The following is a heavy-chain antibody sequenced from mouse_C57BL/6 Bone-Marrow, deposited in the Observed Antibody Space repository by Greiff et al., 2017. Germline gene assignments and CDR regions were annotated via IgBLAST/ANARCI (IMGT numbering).Heavy chain of an antibody. J-gene: IGHJ2*01. CDR3: ARGGIYEGYPPDY. Sequence: VQLQQSGPELVKPGASVKISCKASGYTFTDYYMNWVKQSHGQSLEWIGDINPNNGGTSYNQKFKGKATLTVDKSSSTAYMELRSLTSEDSAVYYCARGGIYEGYPPDYWGQGTTLTVSS. D-gene: IGHD2-3*01. V-gene: IGHV1-26*01. CDR2: INPNNGGT. CDR1: GYTFTDYY.